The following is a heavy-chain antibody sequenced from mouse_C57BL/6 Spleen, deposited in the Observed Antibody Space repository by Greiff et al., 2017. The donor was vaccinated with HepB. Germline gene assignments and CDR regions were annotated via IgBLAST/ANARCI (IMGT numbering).Heavy chain of an antibody. D-gene: IGHD1-1*01. CDR3: ARGKDYYYGSSYEGFAY. J-gene: IGHJ3*01. CDR1: GFTFSDYG. Sequence: EVKLVESGGGLVKPGGSLKLSCAASGFTFSDYGMHWVRQAPEKGLEWVAYISSGSSTIYYADTVKGRFTISRDNAKNTLFLQMTSLRSEDTAMYYCARGKDYYYGSSYEGFAYWGQGTLVTVSA. CDR2: ISSGSSTI. V-gene: IGHV5-17*01.